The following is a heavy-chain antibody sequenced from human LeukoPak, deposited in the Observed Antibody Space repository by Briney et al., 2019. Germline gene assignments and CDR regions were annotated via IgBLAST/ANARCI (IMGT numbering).Heavy chain of an antibody. CDR1: GYTFTSYA. CDR3: AREAASRGLDY. V-gene: IGHV7-4-1*02. CDR2: INTNTGNP. D-gene: IGHD3-22*01. J-gene: IGHJ4*02. Sequence: ASVKVSCKASGYTFTSYAMNWVRQAPGQGLEWMGWINTNTGNPTYAQGFTGRFVFSLDISVSTAYLQISSLKAEGTAVYYCAREAASRGLDYWGQGTLVTVSS.